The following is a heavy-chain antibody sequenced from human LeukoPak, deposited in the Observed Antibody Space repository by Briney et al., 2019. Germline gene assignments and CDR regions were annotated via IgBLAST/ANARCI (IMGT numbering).Heavy chain of an antibody. CDR1: GGSISRYY. CDR3: ARGGYYGSGNDFRFDP. V-gene: IGHV4-59*01. CDR2: IYYSGST. J-gene: IGHJ5*02. D-gene: IGHD3-10*01. Sequence: PSETLSLTCTVSGGSISRYYWSWIRQPPGKGLEWIGYIYYSGSTNYKPSLKSRVTISVDTSKNQFSLKLSSVTAADTAVYYCARGGYYGSGNDFRFDPWGQGTLVTVFS.